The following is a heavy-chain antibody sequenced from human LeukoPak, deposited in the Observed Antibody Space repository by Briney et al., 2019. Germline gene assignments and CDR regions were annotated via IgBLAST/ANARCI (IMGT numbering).Heavy chain of an antibody. CDR2: ISNSGATI. V-gene: IGHV3-48*03. CDR3: ARATFSSSGHSY. CDR1: GFNFDEYA. Sequence: GGSLRLSCAASGFNFDEYAMYWVRQAPGKGLEWVSYISNSGATIYYADSVKGRFTISRDNAKSSLFLQMNSLRAEDTGVYYCARATFSSSGHSYWGQGTLVTVSS. D-gene: IGHD6-13*01. J-gene: IGHJ4*02.